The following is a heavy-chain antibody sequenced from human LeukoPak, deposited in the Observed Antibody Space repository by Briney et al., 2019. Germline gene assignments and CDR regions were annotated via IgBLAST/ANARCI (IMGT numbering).Heavy chain of an antibody. CDR2: IIPIFGTA. CDR1: GGTFSSYA. D-gene: IGHD3-22*01. J-gene: IGHJ4*02. Sequence: SVKVSCKASGGTFSSYAIGWVRQAPGQGLEWMGRIIPIFGTANYAQKFQGRVTITTDESTSTAYMELSSLRSEDTAVYYCAREKYYYDSSGYYYPHFDYWGQGTLVTVSS. V-gene: IGHV1-69*05. CDR3: AREKYYYDSSGYYYPHFDY.